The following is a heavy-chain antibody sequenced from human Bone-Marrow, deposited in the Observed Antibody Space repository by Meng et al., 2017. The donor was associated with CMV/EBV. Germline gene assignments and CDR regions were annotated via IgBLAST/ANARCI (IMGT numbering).Heavy chain of an antibody. Sequence: SVKVSCKASGGTFSSYAISWVRQAPGQGLEWMGGIIPIFGTANYAQKFQGRVTITTDESTSTAYMELSSLRSEDTAVYYCAARIHILRVNTQDLSSGEAFDIWGQGTMVTVS. V-gene: IGHV1-69*05. CDR2: IIPIFGTA. CDR3: AARIHILRVNTQDLSSGEAFDI. CDR1: GGTFSSYA. J-gene: IGHJ3*02. D-gene: IGHD2-15*01.